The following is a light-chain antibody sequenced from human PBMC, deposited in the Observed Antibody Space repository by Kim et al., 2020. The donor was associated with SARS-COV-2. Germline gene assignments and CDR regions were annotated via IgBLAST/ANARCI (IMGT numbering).Light chain of an antibody. V-gene: IGLV3-1*01. CDR2: QDS. J-gene: IGLJ3*02. CDR3: QAWDSSTEWV. Sequence: VSPGQTASITCSGDKLGDKYACWYQQKPGQSPVLVIYQDSKRPSGIPERFSGSNSGNTATLTISGTQAMDEADYYCQAWDSSTEWVFGGGTKLTVL. CDR1: KLGDKY.